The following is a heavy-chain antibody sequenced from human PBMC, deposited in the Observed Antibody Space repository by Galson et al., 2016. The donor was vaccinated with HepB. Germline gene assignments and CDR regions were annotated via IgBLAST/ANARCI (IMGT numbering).Heavy chain of an antibody. CDR1: GGSTTTYY. V-gene: IGHV4-59*12. CDR3: ARQYWGGPSDY. Sequence: SETLSLTCTVSGGSTTTYYWSWIRQPPGEGLEWIGYTSYIGSTNYNPSLKSRVTISLDTSKNQFSLRLTSVTAADTALYYCARQYWGGPSDYWGQGMLVIVSS. D-gene: IGHD2/OR15-2a*01. J-gene: IGHJ4*02. CDR2: TSYIGST.